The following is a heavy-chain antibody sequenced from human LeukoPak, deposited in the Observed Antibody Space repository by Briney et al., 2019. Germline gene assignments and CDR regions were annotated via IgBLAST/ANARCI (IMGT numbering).Heavy chain of an antibody. CDR2: IRTSAASAYNT. V-gene: IGHV3-48*02. Sequence: GGSLRLSCAASGFTFTDYPMNGVRQAPGRGLEWVANIRTSAASAYNTNYADSVQGRVIISRDDAKKTLYLHMNGLRDDDAAVYYCARDQRFAFDYWGQGILVTVSS. CDR3: ARDQRFAFDY. D-gene: IGHD3-16*01. CDR1: GFTFTDYP. J-gene: IGHJ4*02.